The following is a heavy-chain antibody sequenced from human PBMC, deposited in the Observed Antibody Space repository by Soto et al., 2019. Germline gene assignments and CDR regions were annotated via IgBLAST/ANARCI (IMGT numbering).Heavy chain of an antibody. V-gene: IGHV3-11*01. CDR2: ISGSGRTI. J-gene: IGHJ5*02. CDR3: ATLPFPWGWFDP. CDR1: GIVFSDY. Sequence: QVQLVESGGGLVNPGGSLRLSCAASGIVFSDYMSWVRKAPGKGLEWLSYISGSGRTIYSADPVKGRFTISRDNATNTLYLQMNNVRTEDTAVNYGATLPFPWGWFDPWGQGTLVTVSS. D-gene: IGHD3-16*01.